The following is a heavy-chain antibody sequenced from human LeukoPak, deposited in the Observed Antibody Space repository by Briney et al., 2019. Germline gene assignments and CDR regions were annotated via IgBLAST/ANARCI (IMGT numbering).Heavy chain of an antibody. Sequence: GGSLRLLCTVSGFTFSKYWKHWVRQAPGKGLVWVSRINPEETTINYADSVKSRFTISRDNAQSTLYLQMDSLRPEDSALYYCGRGGAGLADYWGPGTLVTVSS. J-gene: IGHJ4*02. V-gene: IGHV3-74*01. CDR2: INPEETTI. D-gene: IGHD1-26*01. CDR3: GRGGAGLADY. CDR1: GFTFSKYW.